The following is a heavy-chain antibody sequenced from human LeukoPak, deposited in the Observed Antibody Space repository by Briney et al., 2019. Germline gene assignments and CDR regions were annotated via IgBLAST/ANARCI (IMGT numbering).Heavy chain of an antibody. D-gene: IGHD7-27*01. CDR2: ITWNSASV. CDR3: AKGNWGNAFDI. Sequence: GRSLILSCAASGFTFDDYTMHWVRQGPGKDLEWVSGITWNSASVDYADSVKGRFTISRDNAKDSLYLQMNILRTEDTALYYCAKGNWGNAFDIWGQGTMVTVSS. V-gene: IGHV3-9*01. J-gene: IGHJ3*02. CDR1: GFTFDDYT.